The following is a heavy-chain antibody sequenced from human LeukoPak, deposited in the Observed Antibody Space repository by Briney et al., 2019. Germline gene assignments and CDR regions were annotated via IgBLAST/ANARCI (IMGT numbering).Heavy chain of an antibody. Sequence: GGSLRLSCAASGFTFSGYWMHWGRQAPGKGLVWVSRIYSDGIGRTYADSVKGRITISRDNAKNTLYLQMDSLRDEDTAVYYCARDRYYGGNSHAFDIWGQRTVVPVS. CDR1: GFTFSGYW. D-gene: IGHD4-23*01. CDR2: IYSDGIGR. CDR3: ARDRYYGGNSHAFDI. V-gene: IGHV3-74*01. J-gene: IGHJ3*02.